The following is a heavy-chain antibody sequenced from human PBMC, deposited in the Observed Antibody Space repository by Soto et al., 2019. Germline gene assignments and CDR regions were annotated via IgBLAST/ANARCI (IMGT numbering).Heavy chain of an antibody. V-gene: IGHV1-2*02. D-gene: IGHD6-6*01. CDR2: INPNSGGT. CDR1: GYTFTGYY. CDR3: ARDLSRAARRGIGY. J-gene: IGHJ4*02. Sequence: ASVKVSCKASGYTFTGYYMHWVRQAPGQGLEWMGWINPNSGGTNYAQKFQGRVTMTRDTSISTAYMELSRLRSEDTAVYYCARDLSRAARRGIGYWGQGSLVTVSX.